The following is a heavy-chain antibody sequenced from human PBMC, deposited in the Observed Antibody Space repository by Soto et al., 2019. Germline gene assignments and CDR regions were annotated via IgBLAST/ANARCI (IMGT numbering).Heavy chain of an antibody. CDR3: VKDQEAIFGVVISLDY. CDR1: GFTFSSYA. CDR2: ISGSGGST. D-gene: IGHD3-3*01. J-gene: IGHJ4*02. V-gene: IGHV3-23*01. Sequence: GGSLRLSCAASGFTFSSYAMSWVRQAPGKGLEWVSAISGSGGSTYYADSVKGRFTISRDNSKNTLYLQMNSLRAEDTAVYYCVKDQEAIFGVVISLDYWGQGTLVTVSS.